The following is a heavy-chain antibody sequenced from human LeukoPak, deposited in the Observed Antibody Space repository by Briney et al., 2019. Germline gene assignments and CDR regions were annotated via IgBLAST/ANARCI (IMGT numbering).Heavy chain of an antibody. CDR1: GFTXTSSA. J-gene: IGHJ4*02. Sequence: ASVKVSCKASGFTXTSSAVQGVRQARGQRLEWIGWIVVGSGNTNYAQKFHERVTITRDMSTSTAYMELSSLRFEDTAVYYCAAVIAVAGTFDCWGQGTLVTVSS. V-gene: IGHV1-58*01. D-gene: IGHD6-19*01. CDR2: IVVGSGNT. CDR3: AAVIAVAGTFDC.